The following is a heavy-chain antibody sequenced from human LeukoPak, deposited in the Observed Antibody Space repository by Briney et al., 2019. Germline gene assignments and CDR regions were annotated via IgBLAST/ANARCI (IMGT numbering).Heavy chain of an antibody. J-gene: IGHJ4*02. CDR3: TRDPPYWYDSSGYYYPLDY. CDR1: GFTFSDYY. D-gene: IGHD3-22*01. Sequence: GGSLRLSCAASGFTFSDYYMSWIRQAPGKGLEWVSYISSSGSTIYYADSVKGRFTISRDNAKNSLYLQMNSLRAEDTAVYYCTRDPPYWYDSSGYYYPLDYWGQGTLVTVSS. CDR2: ISSSGSTI. V-gene: IGHV3-11*01.